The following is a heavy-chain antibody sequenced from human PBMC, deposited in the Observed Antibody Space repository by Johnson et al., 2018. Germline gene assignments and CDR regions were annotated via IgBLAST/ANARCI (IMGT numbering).Heavy chain of an antibody. D-gene: IGHD3-10*01. CDR3: ARCHGGVYWYFDL. Sequence: QVQLVESGGGVVQPGRSLRLSCAASGFTFSTFGMHWVRQAPGKGLEWVAVISHDGREKYYAESVKGRFTISSDNSKNSLYLQMNSLRAEDTPVYYCARCHGGVYWYFDLWGRGTLVTVSS. CDR1: GFTFSTFG. CDR2: ISHDGREK. J-gene: IGHJ2*01. V-gene: IGHV3-30*03.